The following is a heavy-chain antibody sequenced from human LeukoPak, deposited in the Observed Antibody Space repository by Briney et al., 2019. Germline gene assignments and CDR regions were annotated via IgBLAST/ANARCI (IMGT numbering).Heavy chain of an antibody. Sequence: GGSLRLSCAASGFTFSSYAMHWVRQAPGKGLEWVAVISYDGSNKYYADSVKGRFTISRDNSKNTLYLQMNSLRAEDTAVYYCAREVRTLPDIVVVPAASYYFDYWGQGTLVTVSS. V-gene: IGHV3-30-3*01. J-gene: IGHJ4*02. D-gene: IGHD2-2*01. CDR1: GFTFSSYA. CDR2: ISYDGSNK. CDR3: AREVRTLPDIVVVPAASYYFDY.